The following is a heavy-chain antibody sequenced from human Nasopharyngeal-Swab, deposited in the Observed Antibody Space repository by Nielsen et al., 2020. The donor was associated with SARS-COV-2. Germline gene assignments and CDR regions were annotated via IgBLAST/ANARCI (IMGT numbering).Heavy chain of an antibody. V-gene: IGHV2-70*01. CDR2: IDWDDDK. CDR3: ARPAVAGDFDY. J-gene: IGHJ4*02. D-gene: IGHD6-19*01. Sequence: WIRQPPGKALEWLALIDWDDDKYYSTSLKTRLTISKDTSKNQVVLTMTNMDPVDTATYYCARPAVAGDFDYWGQGTLVTVSS.